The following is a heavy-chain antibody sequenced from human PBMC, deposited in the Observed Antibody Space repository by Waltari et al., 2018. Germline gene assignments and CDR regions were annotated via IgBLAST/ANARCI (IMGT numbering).Heavy chain of an antibody. D-gene: IGHD6-19*01. CDR2: IIPIFGTA. V-gene: IGHV1-69*14. J-gene: IGHJ3*02. Sequence: QVQLVQSGAEVKKPGSSVKVSCKASGGTFSSYAISWVRQAPGQGLEWMGGIIPIFGTANYAQKFQGRVTITADKSTSTAYMELSSLRSEDTAVYYCASTHSRRLVWAFDIWGQGTMVTVSS. CDR3: ASTHSRRLVWAFDI. CDR1: GGTFSSYA.